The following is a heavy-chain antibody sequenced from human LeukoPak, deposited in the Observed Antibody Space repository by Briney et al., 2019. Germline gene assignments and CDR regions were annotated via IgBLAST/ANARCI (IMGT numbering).Heavy chain of an antibody. Sequence: SETLSLTCTVSGGSISSGSYYWSWIRQPAGKGLEWIGRIYTSGSTNYNPSLKSRVTISVDTSKNQFSLKLSSVTAADTAVYYCARGYCSSTSCYKYNWFDPWGQGTLVTVSS. CDR1: GGSISSGSYY. CDR2: IYTSGST. CDR3: ARGYCSSTSCYKYNWFDP. V-gene: IGHV4-61*02. D-gene: IGHD2-2*02. J-gene: IGHJ5*02.